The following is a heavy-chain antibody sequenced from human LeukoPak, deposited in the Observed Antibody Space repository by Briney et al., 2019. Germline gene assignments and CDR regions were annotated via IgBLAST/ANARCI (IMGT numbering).Heavy chain of an antibody. J-gene: IGHJ6*02. V-gene: IGHV1-8*01. D-gene: IGHD3-9*01. CDR3: ARGLDVERSSAWSWGPKKFYYNVMDV. CDR1: GYTFTSSN. CDR2: MNPSSGNT. Sequence: AAVRVSCKVSGYTFTSSNINWVRQAPGQWLEWMGWMNPSSGNTAYAQRFQGRVTMTRDTSTNTAFLQLTSLRSEDTAVYYCARGLDVERSSAWSWGPKKFYYNVMDVWGQGTTVTVSS.